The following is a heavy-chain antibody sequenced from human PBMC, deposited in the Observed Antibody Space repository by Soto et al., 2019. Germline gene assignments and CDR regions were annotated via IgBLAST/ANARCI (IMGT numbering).Heavy chain of an antibody. CDR2: IYPGDSDT. CDR3: ARQRTLIAAAGLYYGMDV. Sequence: EVQLVQSGAEVKKPGESLKISCKGSGYSFTSYWIGWVRQMPGKGLEWMGIIYPGDSDTRHSPSFQGQVTISADKSISTAYLQWSSLKASDTAMYYCARQRTLIAAAGLYYGMDVWGQGTTVTVSS. D-gene: IGHD6-13*01. V-gene: IGHV5-51*01. J-gene: IGHJ6*02. CDR1: GYSFTSYW.